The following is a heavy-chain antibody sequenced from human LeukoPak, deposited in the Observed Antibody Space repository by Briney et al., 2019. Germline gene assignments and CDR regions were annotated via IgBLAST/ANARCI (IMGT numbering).Heavy chain of an antibody. J-gene: IGHJ5*02. V-gene: IGHV1-2*02. CDR2: INPNSGGT. CDR3: ARDPCSSTSCYRAGYNWFDP. D-gene: IGHD2-2*02. Sequence: ASVKVSCKASGFTFSIYYMHWVRQAPGQGLEWMGWINPNSGGTNYAQKFQGRVTMTRDTSISTAYMELSRLRSDDMAVYYCARDPCSSTSCYRAGYNWFDPWGQGTLVTVSS. CDR1: GFTFSIYY.